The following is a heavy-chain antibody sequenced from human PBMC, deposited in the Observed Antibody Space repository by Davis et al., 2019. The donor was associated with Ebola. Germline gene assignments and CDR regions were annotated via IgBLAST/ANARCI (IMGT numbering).Heavy chain of an antibody. CDR3: ARESARDYGDYVDY. CDR2: ISTYNGNT. CDR1: GYTFTNYG. D-gene: IGHD4-17*01. J-gene: IGHJ4*02. Sequence: ASVKVSCKASGYTFTNYGITWVRQAPGQGLEWMGWISTYNGNTKNAQKFQGRVTMTTDTSTSTGYMELRSLRSDDTAVYYCARESARDYGDYVDYWGQGTLVSVSS. V-gene: IGHV1-18*01.